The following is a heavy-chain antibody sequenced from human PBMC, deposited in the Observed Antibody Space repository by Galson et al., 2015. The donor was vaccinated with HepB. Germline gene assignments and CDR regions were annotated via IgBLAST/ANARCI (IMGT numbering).Heavy chain of an antibody. V-gene: IGHV3-15*07. CDR1: GFPFSNAW. D-gene: IGHD3-10*01. CDR3: TTRTLWFGELSN. Sequence: LRLSCAASGFPFSNAWMNWVRQAPGKGLEWVGRIKSKTDGGTTDYAAPVKGRFTISRDDSKNTLYLQMNSLKTEDTAVYYCTTRTLWFGELSNWGQGTLVTVSS. CDR2: IKSKTDGGTT. J-gene: IGHJ4*02.